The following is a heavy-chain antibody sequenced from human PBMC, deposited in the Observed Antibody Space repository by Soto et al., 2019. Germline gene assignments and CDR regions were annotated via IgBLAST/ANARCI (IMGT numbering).Heavy chain of an antibody. D-gene: IGHD2-15*01. CDR3: ARSIVVVVAATPGHFDY. V-gene: IGHV1-69*18. CDR2: VIPIFGTA. Sequence: QVQLVQSGAEVKKPGSSVKVSCKASGGTFSSYAISWVRQAPGQGLEWMGRVIPIFGTANYAQKFQGRVTITAEESTSTAYMELSSLRSEDTAVCYCARSIVVVVAATPGHFDYWGQGTLVTVSS. J-gene: IGHJ4*02. CDR1: GGTFSSYA.